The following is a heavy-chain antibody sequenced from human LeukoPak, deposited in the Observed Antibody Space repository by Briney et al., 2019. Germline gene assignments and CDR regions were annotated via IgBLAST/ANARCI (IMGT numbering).Heavy chain of an antibody. CDR3: ARVGEAYCGADCYPPGAFDI. V-gene: IGHV4-38-2*02. D-gene: IGHD2-21*02. CDR2: IYHSGST. J-gene: IGHJ3*02. Sequence: SETLSLTCTVSGGSFSDYYWGWIRQPPGKGLEWIASIYHSGSTHYNPSLKSRVTISIDTPKNQFSLKMNSVTAADTAMYFCARVGEAYCGADCYPPGAFDIWGQGTMVTVSS. CDR1: GGSFSDYY.